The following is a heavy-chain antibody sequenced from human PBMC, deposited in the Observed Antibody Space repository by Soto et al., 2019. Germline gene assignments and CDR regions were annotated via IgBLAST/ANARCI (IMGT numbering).Heavy chain of an antibody. J-gene: IGHJ4*02. CDR3: AGVSGWYFLDY. D-gene: IGHD6-19*01. Sequence: QVQLVQSGAEEKKPGASVKVSCKASGYTFTSYAMHWVRQAPGQRLEWMGWINAGNGNTKYSQKFPGRVTITRDTSASTVYMELSSLRSEDTAVYYCAGVSGWYFLDYWGQGTLVTVSS. V-gene: IGHV1-3*05. CDR2: INAGNGNT. CDR1: GYTFTSYA.